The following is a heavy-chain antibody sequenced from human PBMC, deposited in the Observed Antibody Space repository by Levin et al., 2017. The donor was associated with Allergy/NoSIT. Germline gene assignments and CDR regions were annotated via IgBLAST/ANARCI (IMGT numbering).Heavy chain of an antibody. V-gene: IGHV3-15*05. Sequence: RAGGSLRLSCAASRLTFKEAWMTWVRQAPVKGLEWIGHIKSRTDGGTTHYTVPVRGRFTISRDDSKNTLYLQMNNLIAADTAIYYCSADLDFWGQGTLVTVSS. CDR2: IKSRTDGGTT. CDR1: RLTFKEAW. CDR3: SADLDF. J-gene: IGHJ4*02.